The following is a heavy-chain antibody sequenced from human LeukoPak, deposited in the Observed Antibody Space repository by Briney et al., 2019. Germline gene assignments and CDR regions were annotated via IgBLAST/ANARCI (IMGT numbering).Heavy chain of an antibody. CDR3: TRGVAISTSGWYDTFDY. J-gene: IGHJ4*02. CDR1: GFTFRDYA. V-gene: IGHV3-64*02. CDR2: ISNDGSRI. Sequence: PGGSLRLSCAASGFTFRDYAMYWVRQPPGKGLEYVSVISNDGSRIYYADSVKGRFTIPRDNFKNTLYLQMGSLRAEDMAFYYCTRGVAISTSGWYDTFDYWGQGALVTVSS. D-gene: IGHD6-19*01.